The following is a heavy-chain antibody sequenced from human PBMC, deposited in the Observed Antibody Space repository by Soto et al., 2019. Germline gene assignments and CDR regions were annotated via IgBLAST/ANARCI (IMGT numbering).Heavy chain of an antibody. D-gene: IGHD2-15*01. V-gene: IGHV1-69*01. CDR2: IIPICGTA. CDR1: GGTFSSYA. Sequence: QVQLVQSGAEVKKPGSSVKVSCKASGGTFSSYAISWVRQAPGRGLEWMGGIIPICGTAHYAQKFQGRVTITGDEPTRTAYMELSSLRSEDTAVYYWSRVELNCSVGSCYSTYYYGMHLWGQGTTVTVS. J-gene: IGHJ6*02. CDR3: SRVELNCSVGSCYSTYYYGMHL.